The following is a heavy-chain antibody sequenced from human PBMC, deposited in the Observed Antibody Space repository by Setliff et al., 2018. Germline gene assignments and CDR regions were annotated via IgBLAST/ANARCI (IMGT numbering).Heavy chain of an antibody. CDR1: GDSISGRF. CDR2: VYYSGLD. J-gene: IGHJ6*03. V-gene: IGHV4-59*11. CDR3: ARGITPTTRPGYYYMDV. D-gene: IGHD3-16*01. Sequence: PSETLSLTCTVSGDSISGRFWNWIRQTPGKGLEWIGRVYYSGLDDLNPSLQSRLTISVDTSKKQFSLSLTSVTAADTAIYYCARGITPTTRPGYYYMDVWGKGTTVTVSS.